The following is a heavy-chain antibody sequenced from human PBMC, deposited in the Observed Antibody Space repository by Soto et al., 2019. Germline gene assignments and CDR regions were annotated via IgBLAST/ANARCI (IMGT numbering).Heavy chain of an antibody. V-gene: IGHV4-34*01. CDR2: INHTGGT. CDR1: GGSVNGYY. CDR3: ATRITVFGLLIPPFDP. D-gene: IGHD3-3*01. Sequence: SETLSLTCAVYGGSVNGYYWNWIRQPPGKGLEWIGEINHTGGTHYNPSLKSRVTMSVDTSKNQFSLRLSSVTAADTAIYYCATRITVFGLLIPPFDPWGQGTQVTVCS. J-gene: IGHJ5*02.